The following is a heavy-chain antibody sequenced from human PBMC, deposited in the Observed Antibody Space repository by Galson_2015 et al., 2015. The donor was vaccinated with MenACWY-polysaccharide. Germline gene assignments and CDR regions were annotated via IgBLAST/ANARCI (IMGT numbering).Heavy chain of an antibody. CDR2: ISYDGINK. J-gene: IGHJ6*02. CDR3: ARDYCDKITSFGMHV. D-gene: IGHD2-15*01. CDR1: GFTFSSYG. Sequence: SLRLSCAASGFTFSSYGIHWVRQAPGKGLEWVAVISYDGINKYYADSVKGRFTISRDNSKYTVYLQMNSLRADDTTVYYCARDYCDKITSFGMHVSGHGTTVTVSS. V-gene: IGHV3-30*03.